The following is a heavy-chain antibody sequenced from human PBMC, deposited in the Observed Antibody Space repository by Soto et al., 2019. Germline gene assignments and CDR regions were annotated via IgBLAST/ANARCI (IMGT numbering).Heavy chain of an antibody. J-gene: IGHJ6*02. CDR1: GGSFSGYY. CDR3: ARGRGALRGVYDV. D-gene: IGHD3-10*01. Sequence: PSETLSLTCAVYGGSFSGYYWSWIRQPPGKGLEWIGEINHSGSTNYNPSLKSRVTISVDTSKNQFSLKLSSVTAADTAVYYCARGRGALRGVYDVWGQGTTVTV. CDR2: INHSGST. V-gene: IGHV4-34*01.